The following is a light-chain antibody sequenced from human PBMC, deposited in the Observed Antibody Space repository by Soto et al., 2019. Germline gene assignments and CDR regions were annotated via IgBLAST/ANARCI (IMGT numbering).Light chain of an antibody. V-gene: IGLV2-8*01. CDR1: SSDIGGYNY. CDR2: DVN. CDR3: SSHAGSNNPFV. Sequence: QSALTQPPSASGSPGQSVTISCTGTSSDIGGYNYVSWYQQHPGKAPKVMIYDVNKRPSGVPDRFSGSKSGNTASLTVSGLQAEDEADDYCSSHAGSNNPFVFGTGTKVPVL. J-gene: IGLJ1*01.